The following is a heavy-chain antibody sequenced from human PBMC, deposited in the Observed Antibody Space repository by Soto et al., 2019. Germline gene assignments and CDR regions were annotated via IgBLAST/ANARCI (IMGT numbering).Heavy chain of an antibody. CDR1: AYTFTNYD. D-gene: IGHD6-13*01. J-gene: IGHJ6*02. V-gene: IGHV1-8*01. CDR2: MNPHSGNT. CDR3: AGIQLHSTRNGMDV. Sequence: QAHLVQSGAEVKKPGASVKVSCKASAYTFTNYDFNWVRQAPGQGLEWMGWMNPHSGNTGYAQKFQGRLTMTRNSSISTAYMELSSLTSEDTAVYYCAGIQLHSTRNGMDVWGQGSTVTVSS.